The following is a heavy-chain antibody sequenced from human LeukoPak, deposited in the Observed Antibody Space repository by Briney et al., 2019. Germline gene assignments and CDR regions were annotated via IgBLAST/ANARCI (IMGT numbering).Heavy chain of an antibody. CDR1: GFPFSSYV. Sequence: PGGSLRLSCAASGFPFSSYVMRWVRQGPGKGLQWVSAISGSGDSTDYADSVKGRFTISRDNSKNILFLQMSSLRADDTAIYSCARQVGFCSDSTCYFDYWGQGGLVTVSS. CDR2: ISGSGDST. CDR3: ARQVGFCSDSTCYFDY. D-gene: IGHD3-22*01. J-gene: IGHJ4*02. V-gene: IGHV3-23*01.